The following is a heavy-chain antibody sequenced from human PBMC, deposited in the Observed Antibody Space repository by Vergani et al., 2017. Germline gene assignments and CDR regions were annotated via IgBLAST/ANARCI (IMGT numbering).Heavy chain of an antibody. V-gene: IGHV4-61*02. J-gene: IGHJ4*02. CDR1: GASMSSVGYY. D-gene: IGHD1-26*01. CDR2: NLGSGTA. Sequence: QVQLQESGPGLVKPSQTLSLTCTVSGASMSSVGYYWTWIRQSTGKRLEWIGDNLGSGTANYNPSFQGRVSMSMATSKNQFSLTLSSVNATDTAVYYCARGSRAEGYSGPDSWGQGTRVTVSS. CDR3: ARGSRAEGYSGPDS.